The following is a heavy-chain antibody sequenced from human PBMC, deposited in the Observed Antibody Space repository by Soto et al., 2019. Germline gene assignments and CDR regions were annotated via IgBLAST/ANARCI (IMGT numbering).Heavy chain of an antibody. CDR1: GFYFNSYA. CDR2: IGANGDST. Sequence: VQVLESGGGLVQPGGSLRLSCAASGFYFNSYAMSWVRQAPGKGLEWVSHIGANGDSTYYADSVKGRFTISRDNSKNTVYLQMNSLSAEDKAVYYCAGGTYLDYWGQGTLVSVSS. D-gene: IGHD1-1*01. CDR3: AGGTYLDY. J-gene: IGHJ4*02. V-gene: IGHV3-23*01.